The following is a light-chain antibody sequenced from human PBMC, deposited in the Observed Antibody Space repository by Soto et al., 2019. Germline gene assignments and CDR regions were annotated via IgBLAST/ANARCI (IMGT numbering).Light chain of an antibody. CDR2: SAS. J-gene: IGKJ2*01. CDR3: QQAHSFPYT. V-gene: IGKV1D-12*01. Sequence: DIQMTQSPSSVSASVGDRVTITCRASQGISTWLAWFQQKPGKAPKLLIYSASTLQSGVPSRLSGSGSGTDFTLTITSLRPEDFATYYCQQAHSFPYTFGQGTKLEI. CDR1: QGISTW.